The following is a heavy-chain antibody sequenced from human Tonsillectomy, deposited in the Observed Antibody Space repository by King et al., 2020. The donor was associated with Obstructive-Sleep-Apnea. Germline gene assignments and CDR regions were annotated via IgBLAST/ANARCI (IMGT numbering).Heavy chain of an antibody. CDR1: GFTFDDYA. J-gene: IGHJ4*02. CDR3: AKPYGSTWYYFDY. D-gene: IGHD6-13*01. CDR2: FSWDGSGT. V-gene: IGHV3-43D*03. Sequence: VQLVESGGVVVLPGGSLSLSCAASGFTFDDYAIHWVRQAPGKGLEWVSLFSWDGSGTSYAASVKGRFTISRDRRKNSLYLQMNSLGVEDTALYYCAKPYGSTWYYFDYWGQGTPVTVSS.